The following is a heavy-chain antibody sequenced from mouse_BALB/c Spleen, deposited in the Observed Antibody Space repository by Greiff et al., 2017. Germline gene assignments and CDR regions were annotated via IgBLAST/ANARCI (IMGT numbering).Heavy chain of an antibody. V-gene: IGHV1S81*02. CDR3: ASGNYSWFAY. CDR1: GYTFTSYW. J-gene: IGHJ3*01. D-gene: IGHD2-1*01. CDR2: INPSNGRT. Sequence: QVQLQQPGAELVKPGASVKLSCKASGYTFTSYWMHWVKQRPGQGLEWIGEINPSNGRTNYNEKFKSKATLTVDKSSSTAYMQLSSLTSEDSEVYYCASGNYSWFAYWGQGTLVTVSA.